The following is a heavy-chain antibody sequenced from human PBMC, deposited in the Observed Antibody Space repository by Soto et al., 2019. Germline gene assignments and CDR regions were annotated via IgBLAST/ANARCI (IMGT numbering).Heavy chain of an antibody. Sequence: SETLSLTCSVSGDSMSDSVNNYYWSWIRQSAGKGLEWMGRVYATGPRNDRTSFKSRVTMSLDTAKKQFSLKLTAVTDADTAVYYCARGNGNTNFEFSGQGILVTVCS. J-gene: IGHJ4*02. CDR1: GDSMSDSVNNYY. V-gene: IGHV4-4*07. CDR3: ARGNGNTNFEF. D-gene: IGHD1-1*01. CDR2: VYATGPR.